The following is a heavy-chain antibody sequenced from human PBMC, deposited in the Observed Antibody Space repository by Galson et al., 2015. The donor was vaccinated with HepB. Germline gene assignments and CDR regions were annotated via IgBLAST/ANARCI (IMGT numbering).Heavy chain of an antibody. V-gene: IGHV3-73*01. CDR3: TRLGDFSGYSSR. CDR2: IRSKTTNYAT. CDR1: GFTFSGSA. D-gene: IGHD6-19*01. J-gene: IGHJ4*02. Sequence: SLRLSCAASGFTFSGSAIHWVRQASGKGPEWVGRIRSKTTNYATSYVPSLKGRFTISRADSKNMAYLHIKSLKTEDTAVYYCTRLGDFSGYSSRWGQGTLVTVSA.